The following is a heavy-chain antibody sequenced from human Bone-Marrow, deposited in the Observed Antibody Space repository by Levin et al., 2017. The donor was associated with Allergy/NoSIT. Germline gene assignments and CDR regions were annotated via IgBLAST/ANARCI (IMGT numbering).Heavy chain of an antibody. V-gene: IGHV3-30*04. CDR1: GFTFGLYA. J-gene: IGHJ3*02. D-gene: IGHD3-10*01. CDR3: ARDGPFSYSYGSGMYYTAIGWSLMGFDI. CDR2: ISYDGRNM. Sequence: SCAGSGFTFGLYAMNWVRQAPGRGLEWVAVISYDGRNMDYADSVKGRFTVSRDNSKNTLFLQMNSLRPEDTAVYYCARDGPFSYSYGSGMYYTAIGWSLMGFDIWGQGAKVTVSS.